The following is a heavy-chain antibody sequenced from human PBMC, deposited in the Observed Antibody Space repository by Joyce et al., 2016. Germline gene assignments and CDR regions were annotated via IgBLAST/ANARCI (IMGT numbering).Heavy chain of an antibody. D-gene: IGHD6-19*01. Sequence: QVQLVQSGAEVKKPGSSVKVSCKASGGTFSSVTLSWVRQAPGQGLEWMGGIIPLFTRANYAQKFQGRVTITADGSTSTAYMELSSLTSEDTAMYYCARDRGIAVRAFDIWGRGTMVTVSS. V-gene: IGHV1-69*01. CDR2: IIPLFTRA. CDR3: ARDRGIAVRAFDI. CDR1: GGTFSSVT. J-gene: IGHJ3*02.